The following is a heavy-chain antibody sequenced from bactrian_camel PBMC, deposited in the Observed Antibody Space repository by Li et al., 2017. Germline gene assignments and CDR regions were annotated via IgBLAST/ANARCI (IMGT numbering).Heavy chain of an antibody. J-gene: IGHJ6*01. D-gene: IGHD6*01. CDR1: EFTSSTYC. CDR2: IDRGGNL. CDR3: ATEAGGY. Sequence: VQLVESGGGSVQAGGSLRLSCAVSEFTSSTYCLAWFRQAPGKEREGVAGIDRGGNLAYRDSVKGRFTISRDNAKSTLYLQLNSLKTEDMAMYYCATEAGGYWGRGTQVTVS. V-gene: IGHV3S1*01.